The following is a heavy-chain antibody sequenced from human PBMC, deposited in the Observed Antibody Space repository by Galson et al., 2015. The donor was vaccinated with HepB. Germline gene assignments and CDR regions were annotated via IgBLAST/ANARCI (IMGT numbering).Heavy chain of an antibody. V-gene: IGHV3-48*04. J-gene: IGHJ4*02. CDR3: ARGRGTGYFDS. Sequence: SLRLSCAASGFTFGSFTMNWVRQAPGKGLEWVSYISSGRYSKYYADSVKGRFTISRDNAKNSLYLQMNSLRAGDTAVYYCARGRGTGYFDSWGQGTLVTVSS. D-gene: IGHD3-9*01. CDR2: ISSGRYSK. CDR1: GFTFGSFT.